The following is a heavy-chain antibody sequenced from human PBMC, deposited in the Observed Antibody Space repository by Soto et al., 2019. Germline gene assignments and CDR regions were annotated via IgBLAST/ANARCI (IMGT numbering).Heavy chain of an antibody. CDR3: ARHPGYTVPTVYATHYFDD. Sequence: QLQLQESGPGLVKPSETLSVTCSVSGDSIGTINYYWGWLRQPPGKGPEWIGSIYYSGSTHYNPSLGGRVTISVDTSKNQFSLRLSSVTAADTAVYYCARHPGYTVPTVYATHYFDDWGQGVLVTVSS. CDR2: IYYSGST. J-gene: IGHJ4*02. CDR1: GDSIGTINYY. V-gene: IGHV4-39*01. D-gene: IGHD2-8*01.